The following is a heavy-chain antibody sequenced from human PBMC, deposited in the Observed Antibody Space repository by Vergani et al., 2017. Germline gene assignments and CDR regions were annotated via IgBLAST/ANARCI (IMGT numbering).Heavy chain of an antibody. CDR1: GGSISSYY. D-gene: IGHD1-26*01. Sequence: QVQLQESGPGLVKPSETLSLTCTVSGGSISSYYWSWIRQPPGKGLEWIGYIYYSGSTNYNPSLKSRVTLSVDTSKNQFSLKLSSVTAADTAVYYCARVHGGGWVPAFDIWGQGTMVTVSS. V-gene: IGHV4-59*01. CDR3: ARVHGGGWVPAFDI. CDR2: IYYSGST. J-gene: IGHJ3*02.